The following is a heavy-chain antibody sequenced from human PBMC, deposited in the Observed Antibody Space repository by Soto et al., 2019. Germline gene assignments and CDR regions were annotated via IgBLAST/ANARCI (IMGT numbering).Heavy chain of an antibody. CDR2: ISPDGSNR. Sequence: QVKLVESGGGVVQPGRSLRLSCAASGFRFSSYGMHWVRQAPGKGLEWVALISPDGSNREYADSVKGRFTISRDNSKNTLYLHMNSLRVEDTAVYYCTIPRSSLQWPAFDPWGHGTLVTVSS. CDR1: GFRFSSYG. V-gene: IGHV3-30*03. J-gene: IGHJ5*02. D-gene: IGHD6-19*01. CDR3: TIPRSSLQWPAFDP.